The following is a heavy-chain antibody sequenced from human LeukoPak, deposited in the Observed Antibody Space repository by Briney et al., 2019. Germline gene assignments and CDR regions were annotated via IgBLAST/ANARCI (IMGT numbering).Heavy chain of an antibody. V-gene: IGHV3-73*01. CDR1: GFTFSGSA. Sequence: GGSLRLSCAASGFTFSGSAMHWVRQASGKGLEWVGRIRSKANSYATAYAASVKGRFTISRDDLKNTAYLQMNSLKTEDTAVYYCTRLGDCSSTSCYGYWGQGTLVTVSS. D-gene: IGHD2-2*01. CDR3: TRLGDCSSTSCYGY. CDR2: IRSKANSYAT. J-gene: IGHJ4*02.